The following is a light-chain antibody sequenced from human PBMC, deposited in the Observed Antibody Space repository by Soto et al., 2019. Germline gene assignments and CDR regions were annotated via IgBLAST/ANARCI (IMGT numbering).Light chain of an antibody. CDR2: KAS. CDR1: QSISSW. CDR3: QQYNSYSIT. Sequence: DIQMTQSPSTLSASVGDRVTITCRASQSISSWLAWYQQKPGKAPKLLIYKASSLESGVPSRFSGSGSGTELTLTISSLQPYDFATYYCQQYNSYSITFGQGTRLQIK. V-gene: IGKV1-5*03. J-gene: IGKJ5*01.